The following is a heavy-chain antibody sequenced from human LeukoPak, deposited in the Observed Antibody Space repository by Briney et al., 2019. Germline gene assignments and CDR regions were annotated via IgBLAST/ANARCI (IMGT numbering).Heavy chain of an antibody. J-gene: IGHJ5*02. Sequence: ASVKVSCKASGHTFTGYYMHWVRQAPGQGLEWMGWINPNSGGTNYAQKFQGRVTMTRDTSISTAYMELSRLRSDDTAVYYCARGGNYYDISFDPWGQGTLVTVSS. V-gene: IGHV1-2*02. D-gene: IGHD3-22*01. CDR2: INPNSGGT. CDR1: GHTFTGYY. CDR3: ARGGNYYDISFDP.